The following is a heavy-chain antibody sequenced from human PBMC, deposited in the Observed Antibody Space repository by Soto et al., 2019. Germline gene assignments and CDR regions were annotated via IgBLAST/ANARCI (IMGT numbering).Heavy chain of an antibody. J-gene: IGHJ4*02. Sequence: GGSLRLCCAASGFTFSSYAMSWVRQAPGKGLEWVSAISGSGGSTYYADSVKGRFTISRDNSKNTLYLQMNSLRAEDTAVYYCAKCHAVTTMCGIDYWGQGTLVTVSS. CDR2: ISGSGGST. CDR1: GFTFSSYA. CDR3: AKCHAVTTMCGIDY. V-gene: IGHV3-23*01. D-gene: IGHD4-17*01.